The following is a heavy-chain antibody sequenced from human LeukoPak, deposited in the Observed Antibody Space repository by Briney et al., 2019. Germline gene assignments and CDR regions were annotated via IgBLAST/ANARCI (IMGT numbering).Heavy chain of an antibody. D-gene: IGHD2-2*01. J-gene: IGHJ4*02. CDR1: GFTFSSYA. V-gene: IGHV3-23*01. CDR3: AKDLYCSSNSCYLFDY. Sequence: GGSLRLSCAASGFTFSSYAMSWVRQAPGKGLEWVSAISGSGVSTYYADSVKGRFTISRDYSKNTLYLQMDSLRAEDTAVYYCAKDLYCSSNSCYLFDYWGQGTLVTVS. CDR2: ISGSGVST.